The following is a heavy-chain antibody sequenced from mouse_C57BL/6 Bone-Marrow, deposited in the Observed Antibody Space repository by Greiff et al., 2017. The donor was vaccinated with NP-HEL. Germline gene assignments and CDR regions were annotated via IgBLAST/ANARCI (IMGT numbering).Heavy chain of an antibody. J-gene: IGHJ2*01. CDR1: GFTFSSYA. CDR2: ISDGGSYT. CDR3: ARVDYYYAYLDY. D-gene: IGHD1-1*01. Sequence: EVKLVESGGGLVKPGGSLKLSCAASGFTFSSYAMSWVRQTPEKRLEWVATISDGGSYTYYPDNVKGRFTISRDNAKNNLYLQMSHLKSEDTAMYYCARVDYYYAYLDYWGQGTTLTVSS. V-gene: IGHV5-4*03.